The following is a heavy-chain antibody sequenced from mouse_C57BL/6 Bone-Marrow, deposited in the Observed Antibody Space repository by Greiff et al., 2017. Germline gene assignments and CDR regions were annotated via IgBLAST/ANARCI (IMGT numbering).Heavy chain of an antibody. V-gene: IGHV5-2*03. CDR1: EYEFPSHD. J-gene: IGHJ4*01. D-gene: IGHD1-1*01. CDR2: INSDGGST. CDR3: ARHGGYYGSSPYYYAMDY. Sequence: EVMLVESGGGLVQPGESLKLSCESNEYEFPSHDMSWVRKTPEKRLELVAAINSDGGSTYYPDTMERRFIISRDNTKKTLYLQMSSLRSEDTALYYCARHGGYYGSSPYYYAMDYWGQGTSVTVSS.